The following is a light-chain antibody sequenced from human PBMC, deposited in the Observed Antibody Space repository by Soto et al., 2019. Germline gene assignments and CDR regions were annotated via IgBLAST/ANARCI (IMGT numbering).Light chain of an antibody. CDR2: GAS. V-gene: IGKV3-20*01. CDR3: QQYGSLVNT. J-gene: IGKJ2*01. Sequence: EIGLTQSPGTLSLSPGERATLSCRASQSVSSSYLAWYQQKPGQAPRLLIYGASSRATGIPDRFSGSGSGTDFTLTISRLEPEDFAVYYCQQYGSLVNTFGQGTQLEIK. CDR1: QSVSSSY.